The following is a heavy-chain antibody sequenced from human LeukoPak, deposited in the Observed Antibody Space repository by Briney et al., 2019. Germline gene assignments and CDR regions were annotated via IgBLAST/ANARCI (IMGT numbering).Heavy chain of an antibody. V-gene: IGHV3-48*01. D-gene: IGHD6-13*01. J-gene: IGHJ4*02. CDR1: GFTFNSFS. CDR2: ISSTSNTI. Sequence: GGSLRFSCAASGFTFNSFSMDWVRQAPGKGLQWISYISSTSNTIYYADSLKGRFTISRDNAKNSLYLQIDSLTAEDTAVYYCARMGIAAAGVDYWGQGTLVTVSS. CDR3: ARMGIAAAGVDY.